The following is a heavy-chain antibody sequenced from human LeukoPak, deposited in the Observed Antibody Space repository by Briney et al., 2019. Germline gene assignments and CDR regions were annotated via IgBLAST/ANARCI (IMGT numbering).Heavy chain of an antibody. D-gene: IGHD6-19*01. CDR3: ARGAVAGRHYYYMDV. Sequence: ASVKVSCKASGYTFTGYYMHWVRQAPGQGLEWMGWINPNSGGTNYAQKFQGRVTMTRDTSISTAYMELSRLRSDDTAVYYCARGAVAGRHYYYMDVWGKGTTVTVSS. CDR2: INPNSGGT. J-gene: IGHJ6*03. V-gene: IGHV1-2*02. CDR1: GYTFTGYY.